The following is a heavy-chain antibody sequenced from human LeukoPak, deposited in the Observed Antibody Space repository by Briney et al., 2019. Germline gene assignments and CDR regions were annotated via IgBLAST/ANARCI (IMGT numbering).Heavy chain of an antibody. J-gene: IGHJ4*02. V-gene: IGHV3-30*03. D-gene: IGHD3-22*01. CDR1: GFTFSTYG. CDR3: AREHYYDSSGFYRDFDC. CDR2: ISYNGNNQ. Sequence: GALTLSCAASGFTFSTYGIHWVRQAPGKGLEWVAVISYNGNNQYHADSVKGRFTISRDNSKNTLYLQMNSLRAEDTAVYYCAREHYYDSSGFYRDFDCWGQGTLVTVSS.